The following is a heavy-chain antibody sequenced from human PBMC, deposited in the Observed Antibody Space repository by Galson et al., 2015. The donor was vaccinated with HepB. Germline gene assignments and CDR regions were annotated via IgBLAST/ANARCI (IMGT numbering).Heavy chain of an antibody. V-gene: IGHV2-5*01. Sequence: PALVKPTQTLTLTCTFSGFSLSTSGVGVGWIRQPPGKALEWLALIYWNDDKRYSPSLKSRLTITKDTSKNQVVLTMTNMDPVDTATYYCARILWFGELSSSLDYWGQGTLVTVSS. CDR2: IYWNDDK. CDR1: GFSLSTSGVG. J-gene: IGHJ4*02. D-gene: IGHD3-10*01. CDR3: ARILWFGELSSSLDY.